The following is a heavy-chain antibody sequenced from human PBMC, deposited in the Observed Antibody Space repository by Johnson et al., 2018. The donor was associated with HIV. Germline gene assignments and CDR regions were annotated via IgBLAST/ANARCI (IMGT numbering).Heavy chain of an antibody. J-gene: IGHJ3*02. Sequence: VQLVESGGGLIQPGGSLRLSCAASGFTVSSNYMSWVRQAPGKGLEWVSVIYSGGSTYYADSVKGRCTISRDNSKNTLYLKMNSLRAADTAVYYCARGAANDAFDIWGQGTMVTVSS. CDR1: GFTVSSNY. V-gene: IGHV3-53*01. D-gene: IGHD1-26*01. CDR3: ARGAANDAFDI. CDR2: IYSGGST.